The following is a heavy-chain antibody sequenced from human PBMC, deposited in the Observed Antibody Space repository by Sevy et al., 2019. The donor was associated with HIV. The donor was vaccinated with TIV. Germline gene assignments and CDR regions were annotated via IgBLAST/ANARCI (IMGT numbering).Heavy chain of an antibody. V-gene: IGHV4-34*01. CDR3: ARGVYYGSGSYHTKRFDP. D-gene: IGHD3-10*01. Sequence: SETLSLTCAVYGGSFSGYYWSWIRQPPGKGLEWIGEINHSGSTNYNPSLKSRVTISVDTSKNQFSLNLSSVTAADTAVYYCARGVYYGSGSYHTKRFDPWGQGTLVTVSS. J-gene: IGHJ5*02. CDR2: INHSGST. CDR1: GGSFSGYY.